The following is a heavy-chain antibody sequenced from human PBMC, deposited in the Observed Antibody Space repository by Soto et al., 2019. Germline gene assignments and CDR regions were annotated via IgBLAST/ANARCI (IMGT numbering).Heavy chain of an antibody. CDR1: GGSISSSSYY. D-gene: IGHD3-10*01. CDR3: AGPMVRGVKVPSITYGMDV. CDR2: IYYSGST. Sequence: QLQLQESGPGLVKPSETLSLTCTVSGGSISSSSYYWGWIRQPPGKGLEWIGSIYYSGSTYYNPSLKSRVTISVDTSKNQFSLKLSSVTAADTAVYYCAGPMVRGVKVPSITYGMDVWGQGTTVTVSS. V-gene: IGHV4-39*01. J-gene: IGHJ6*02.